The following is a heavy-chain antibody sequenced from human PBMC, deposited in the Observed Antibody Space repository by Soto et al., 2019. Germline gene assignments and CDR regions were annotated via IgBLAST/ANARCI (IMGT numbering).Heavy chain of an antibody. D-gene: IGHD2-2*03. V-gene: IGHV1-8*01. CDR3: ASRGYCSSTSCLPFDY. J-gene: IGHJ4*02. Sequence: QVQLVQSGAEVKKPGASVKVSCKASGYTFTSYDINWVRQATGQGLEWMGWMNPNSGNTGYAQKFQGRVTMTRNTSISTAYMELSSLRSEDTAVYYCASRGYCSSTSCLPFDYWGQGTLVTVSS. CDR1: GYTFTSYD. CDR2: MNPNSGNT.